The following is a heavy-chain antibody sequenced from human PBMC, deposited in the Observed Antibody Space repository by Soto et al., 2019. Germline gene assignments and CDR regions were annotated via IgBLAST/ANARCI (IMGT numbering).Heavy chain of an antibody. CDR3: ASLLGYCSSTSCYFSAFDI. CDR2: IYYSGST. D-gene: IGHD2-2*01. J-gene: IGHJ3*02. CDR1: GGYISSSSYY. V-gene: IGHV4-39*01. Sequence: PSETLSLTCTVSGGYISSSSYYWGWIRQPPGKGLEWIGNIYYSGSTYYNPSLKSRVTISVDTSKNQFSLKLSSVTAADTAVYYCASLLGYCSSTSCYFSAFDIWGQGTMVTVSS.